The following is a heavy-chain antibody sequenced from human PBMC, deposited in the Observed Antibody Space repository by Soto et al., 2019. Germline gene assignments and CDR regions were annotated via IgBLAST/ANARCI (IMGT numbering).Heavy chain of an antibody. V-gene: IGHV1-2*02. CDR2: ITPKFGDT. J-gene: IGHJ6*02. D-gene: IGHD3-10*01. Sequence: QVQLVQSGAEVKEPGDSVRVSCEASGYPFTAYYRHWVRQAPGQGLEWMGWITPKFGDTTYGQDYKGRVSMTRDMSISTVYMELSRLTSDATAIYYCARNMDYYYGPGSGNGHGFWGQGTTVTVFS. CDR3: ARNMDYYYGPGSGNGHGF. CDR1: GYPFTAYY.